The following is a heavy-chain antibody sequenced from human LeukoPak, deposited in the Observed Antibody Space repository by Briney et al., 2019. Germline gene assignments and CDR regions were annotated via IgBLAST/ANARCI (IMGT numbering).Heavy chain of an antibody. D-gene: IGHD5-24*01. V-gene: IGHV1-2*02. CDR3: ARESRDGYSDAFDI. J-gene: IGHJ3*02. CDR2: INPNSGGT. Sequence: SVKVSCKASGYTFTGYYMHWVRQAPGQGLKWMGWINPNSGGTNYAQKFQGRVTMTRDTSISTAYMELSRLRSDDTAVYYCARESRDGYSDAFDIWGQGTMVTVSS. CDR1: GYTFTGYY.